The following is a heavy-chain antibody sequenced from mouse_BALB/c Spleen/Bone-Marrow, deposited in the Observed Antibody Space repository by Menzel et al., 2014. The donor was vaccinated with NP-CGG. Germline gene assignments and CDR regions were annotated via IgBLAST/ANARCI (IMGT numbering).Heavy chain of an antibody. CDR3: ARHDGYGKFPEGNSLDY. V-gene: IGHV5-12-2*01. J-gene: IGHJ4*01. Sequence: EVQGVASGGGLVQPGGSLKLSCAASGFTFSGFTMSWVRQSPETRLEWFAYISTGGGNTYYAASVKGRFTISSDTARNSVYLDMRRLKAENTAIYYCARHDGYGKFPEGNSLDYWGQGTSFTVSS. CDR2: ISTGGGNT. D-gene: IGHD2-1*01. CDR1: GFTFSGFT.